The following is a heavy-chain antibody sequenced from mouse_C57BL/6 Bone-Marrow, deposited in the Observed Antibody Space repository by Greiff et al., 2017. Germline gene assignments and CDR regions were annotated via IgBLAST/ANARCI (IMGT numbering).Heavy chain of an antibody. D-gene: IGHD1-1*02. CDR2: FHPYNDDT. Sequence: VKLMESGAELVKPGASVKMSCKASGYTFTTYPIEWMKQNHGKSLEWIGNFHPYNDDTKYNEKFKGKATLTVEKSSSTFYLELSRLTSEDSAVXYCASGGNDGGYYFDYWGQGTTLTVSS. J-gene: IGHJ2*01. V-gene: IGHV1-47*01. CDR1: GYTFTTYP. CDR3: ASGGNDGGYYFDY.